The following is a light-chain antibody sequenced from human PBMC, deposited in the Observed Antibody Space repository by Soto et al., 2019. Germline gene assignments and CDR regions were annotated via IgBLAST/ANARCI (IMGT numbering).Light chain of an antibody. V-gene: IGKV3-15*01. Sequence: EIVMTQSPATLSVSPGERVTLSCRASQSVSRNLAWYQQKPGQAPRLLLYGASTGATGLPDRFIGSGSGTEFTLTISSLRSEDFAVYYCQQYNNWPGTFGQGTKVDIK. J-gene: IGKJ1*01. CDR2: GAS. CDR1: QSVSRN. CDR3: QQYNNWPGT.